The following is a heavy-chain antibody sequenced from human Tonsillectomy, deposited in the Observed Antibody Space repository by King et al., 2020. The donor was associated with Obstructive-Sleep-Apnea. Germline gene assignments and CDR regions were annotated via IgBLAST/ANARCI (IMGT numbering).Heavy chain of an antibody. J-gene: IGHJ3*02. CDR3: AKDRAGLEYYDILTGYYSDAFDI. D-gene: IGHD3-9*01. CDR2: ISGSGGST. V-gene: IGHV3-23*04. Sequence: VQLVESGGGLVQPGGSLRLSCAASGFTFSSYAMSWVRQAPGKGLEWVSAISGSGGSTYYADSVKGRFTISRDNSKNTLYLQMNSLRAEDTAVYYCAKDRAGLEYYDILTGYYSDAFDIWGQGTMVTVSS. CDR1: GFTFSSYA.